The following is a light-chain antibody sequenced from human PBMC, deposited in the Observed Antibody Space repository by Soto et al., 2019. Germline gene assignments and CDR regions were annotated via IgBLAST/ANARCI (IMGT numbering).Light chain of an antibody. CDR2: DVS. V-gene: IGLV2-14*03. CDR1: SSDIGGYNY. J-gene: IGLJ2*01. Sequence: QSVLTQPASVSGSPGQSITISCTGSSSDIGGYNYVSWYQQHPGKAPKLLIYDVSYRPSGISDRFSGSKSGNTASLTISGLQPEDEADDYCSSYGASSTLFGGGTKLTVL. CDR3: SSYGASSTL.